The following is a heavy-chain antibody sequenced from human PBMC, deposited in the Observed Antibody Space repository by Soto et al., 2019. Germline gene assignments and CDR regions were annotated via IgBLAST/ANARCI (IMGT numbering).Heavy chain of an antibody. Sequence: EVQLVESGGGLVKPGGSLRLSCAASGFTFSSYSMNWVRQAPGKGLEWVSFISTSSRYIKYADSVKGRFTISRDNAKNSLYLQMTSLRAEDTAVYYCAKYAGSGSETPDDWGQGTLVIVSS. J-gene: IGHJ4*02. D-gene: IGHD3-10*01. CDR2: ISTSSRYI. CDR3: AKYAGSGSETPDD. CDR1: GFTFSSYS. V-gene: IGHV3-21*01.